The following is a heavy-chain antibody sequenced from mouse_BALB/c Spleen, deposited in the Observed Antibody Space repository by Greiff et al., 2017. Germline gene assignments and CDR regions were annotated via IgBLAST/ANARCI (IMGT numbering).Heavy chain of an antibody. CDR2: INPNNGGT. Sequence: EVKLQQSGPELVKPGASVKIPCKASGYTFTDYNMDWVKQSHGKSLEWIGDINPNNGGTIYNQKFKGKATLTVDKSSSTAYMELRSLTSEDTAVYYCARWGYGNYGAYWGQGTLVTVSA. D-gene: IGHD2-10*02. J-gene: IGHJ3*01. CDR3: ARWGYGNYGAY. V-gene: IGHV1-18*01. CDR1: GYTFTDYN.